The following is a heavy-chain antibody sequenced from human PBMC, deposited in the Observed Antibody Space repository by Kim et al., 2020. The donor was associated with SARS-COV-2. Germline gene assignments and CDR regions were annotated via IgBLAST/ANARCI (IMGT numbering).Heavy chain of an antibody. D-gene: IGHD3-10*01. CDR3: ARNKKKNPGYFDY. V-gene: IGHV4-31*03. CDR1: GGSISSGGYY. J-gene: IGHJ4*02. Sequence: SETLSLTCTVSGGSISSGGYYWSWIRQHPGKGLEWIGYIYYSGSTYYNPSLKSRVTISVDTSKNQFSLKLSSVTAADTAVYYCARNKKKNPGYFDYWGQGTLVTVSS. CDR2: IYYSGST.